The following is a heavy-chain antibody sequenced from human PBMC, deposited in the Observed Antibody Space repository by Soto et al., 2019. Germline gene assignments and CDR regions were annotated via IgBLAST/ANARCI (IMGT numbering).Heavy chain of an antibody. CDR1: GGSIRNNYVY. CDR3: ARPQTGYSGGSQCDP. J-gene: IGHJ5*02. Sequence: SETLSLTCAVSGGSIRNNYVYWGWIRQAPGKGLEWIGSIYYGGSTYYTPSLKSRVTISVDTSKNQFSLKLTSVTAADTAVYYCARPQTGYSGGSQCDPWGEGALCIVSA. CDR2: IYYGGST. D-gene: IGHD6-19*01. V-gene: IGHV4-39*01.